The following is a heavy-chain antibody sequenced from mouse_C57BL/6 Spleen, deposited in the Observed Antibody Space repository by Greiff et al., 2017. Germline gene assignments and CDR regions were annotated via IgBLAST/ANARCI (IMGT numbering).Heavy chain of an antibody. CDR1: GFTFSSYT. D-gene: IGHD2-4*01. V-gene: IGHV5-9*01. CDR3: ARRFYDYDVFAY. CDR2: ISGGGGNT. J-gene: IGHJ3*01. Sequence: EVMLVESGGGLVKPGGSLKLSCAASGFTFSSYTMSWVRQTPEKRLEWVATISGGGGNTYYPDSVKGRFTISRDNAKNTLYLQMSSLRSEDTALYYCARRFYDYDVFAYWGQGTLVTVSA.